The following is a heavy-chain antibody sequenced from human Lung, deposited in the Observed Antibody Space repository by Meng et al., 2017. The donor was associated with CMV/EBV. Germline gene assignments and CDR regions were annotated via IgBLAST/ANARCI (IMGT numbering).Heavy chain of an antibody. J-gene: IGHJ4*02. V-gene: IGHV3-23*01. D-gene: IGHD6-6*01. CDR3: ARLAARGY. CDR1: GFTFSSFD. Sequence: GESLKISCAASGFTFSSFDMSWVRQAPGKGLEWVSTVSDTHGDTYYADSVKGRFTISRDNSKSTLYLQMNSQRADDTARYYCARLAARGYWGQGTLVTVSS. CDR2: VSDTHGDT.